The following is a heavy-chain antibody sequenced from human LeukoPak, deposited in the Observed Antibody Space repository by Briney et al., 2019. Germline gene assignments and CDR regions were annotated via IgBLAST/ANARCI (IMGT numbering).Heavy chain of an antibody. CDR2: SSAYNGNT. Sequence: ASVKVSCKASGYTFTSYGISWVRQAPGQGLEWVGWSSAYNGNTNYAQKLQGRVTMTTDTSTSTAYMELRSLRSDDRAVYYCARGGNSGWRTPNDDYWGQGTLVTVSS. CDR3: ARGGNSGWRTPNDDY. J-gene: IGHJ4*02. D-gene: IGHD6-19*01. V-gene: IGHV1-18*01. CDR1: GYTFTSYG.